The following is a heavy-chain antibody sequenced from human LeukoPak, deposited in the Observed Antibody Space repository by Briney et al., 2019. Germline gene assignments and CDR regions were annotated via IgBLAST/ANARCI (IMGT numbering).Heavy chain of an antibody. J-gene: IGHJ4*02. V-gene: IGHV1-8*01. D-gene: IGHD3-10*01. Sequence: ASVKVSCKASGYTFTSYDINWVRQATGQGLEWMGWMNPDSGNTGYAQKFQGRVTMTRNTSISTAYMELSSLRSEDTAVYYCARDSGERGSGSYLIAYWGQGTLVTVSS. CDR1: GYTFTSYD. CDR3: ARDSGERGSGSYLIAY. CDR2: MNPDSGNT.